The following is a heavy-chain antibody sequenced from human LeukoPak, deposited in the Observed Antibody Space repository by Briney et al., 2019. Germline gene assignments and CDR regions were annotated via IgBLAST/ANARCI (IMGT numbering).Heavy chain of an antibody. Sequence: ASVKVSCKVSGYTLTELSMHWVRQAPGKGLEWMGGFDPEDGETIYAQKFQGRVTMTRDTSISTAYMELSRLRSDDTAVYYCARDGYSSSWYYNWFDPWGQGTLVTVSS. D-gene: IGHD6-13*01. CDR2: FDPEDGET. V-gene: IGHV1-24*01. J-gene: IGHJ5*02. CDR3: ARDGYSSSWYYNWFDP. CDR1: GYTLTELS.